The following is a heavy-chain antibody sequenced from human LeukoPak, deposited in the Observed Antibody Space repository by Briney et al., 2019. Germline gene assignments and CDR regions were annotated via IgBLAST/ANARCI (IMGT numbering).Heavy chain of an antibody. V-gene: IGHV4-39*07. CDR3: ASLVGATVLSFDP. D-gene: IGHD1-26*01. CDR2: IYSGST. CDR1: GGSISSTDDY. Sequence: SETLSLTCTVSGGSISSTDDYWGWIRQPPGKGPEWIGSIYSGSTYYNPSLKSRVTISEDPSKNQFSLKLSSVTAADTAVYYCASLVGATVLSFDPWGQGTLVTVSS. J-gene: IGHJ5*02.